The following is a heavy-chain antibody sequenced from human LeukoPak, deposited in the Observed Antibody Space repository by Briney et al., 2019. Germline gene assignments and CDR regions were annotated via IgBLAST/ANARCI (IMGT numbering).Heavy chain of an antibody. CDR3: ASASIAARRFAFDI. J-gene: IGHJ3*02. D-gene: IGHD6-6*01. CDR1: GGSISSHY. Sequence: SETLSLTCTVSGGSISSHYWSWIRQPPGKGLEWIGYIYYSGGTNYNPSLKSRVTISVDTSKNQFSLKLSSVTAADTAVYYCASASIAARRFAFDIWGQGTMVTVSS. CDR2: IYYSGGT. V-gene: IGHV4-59*11.